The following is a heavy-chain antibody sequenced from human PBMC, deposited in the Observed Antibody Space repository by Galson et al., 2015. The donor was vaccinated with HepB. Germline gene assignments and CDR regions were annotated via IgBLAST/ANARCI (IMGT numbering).Heavy chain of an antibody. J-gene: IGHJ6*02. CDR2: INSDGSST. CDR1: GFTFSSYW. D-gene: IGHD5-18*01. V-gene: IGHV3-74*01. CDR3: ARDTEDTAMVNYYYYYGMDV. Sequence: SLRLSCAASGFTFSSYWMHWVRQAPGKGLVWVSRINSDGSSTSYADSVKGRFTISRDNAKNTLYLQMNSLRAEDTAVYYCARDTEDTAMVNYYYYYGMDVWGQGTTVTVSS.